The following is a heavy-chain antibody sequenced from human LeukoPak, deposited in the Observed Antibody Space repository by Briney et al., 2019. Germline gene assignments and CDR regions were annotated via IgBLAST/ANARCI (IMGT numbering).Heavy chain of an antibody. J-gene: IGHJ6*03. Sequence: SQTLSLTCTVSGGSISSGSYYWSWIRQPAGKGLEWIGRIYTSGSTNYNPSLKSRVTISVDTSKNQFSLKLSSVTAADTAVYYCARDSRYSSSSSHYYYYYMDVWGKGTTVTVSS. CDR3: ARDSRYSSSSSHYYYYYMDV. CDR2: IYTSGST. CDR1: GGSISSGSYY. D-gene: IGHD6-6*01. V-gene: IGHV4-61*02.